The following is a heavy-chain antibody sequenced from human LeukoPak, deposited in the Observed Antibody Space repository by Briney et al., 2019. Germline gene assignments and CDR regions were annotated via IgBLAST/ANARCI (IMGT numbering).Heavy chain of an antibody. V-gene: IGHV1-8*01. J-gene: IGHJ6*02. Sequence: ASVKVSYKASGYTFTSYDINWVRQATGQGLEWMGWMNPNSGNTGYAQKFQGRVTMTRNTSISTAYMELSSLRSEDTAVYYCARGLDSYGYDYGIDVWGQGTTVTVSS. CDR1: GYTFTSYD. CDR2: MNPNSGNT. CDR3: ARGLDSYGYDYGIDV. D-gene: IGHD5-18*01.